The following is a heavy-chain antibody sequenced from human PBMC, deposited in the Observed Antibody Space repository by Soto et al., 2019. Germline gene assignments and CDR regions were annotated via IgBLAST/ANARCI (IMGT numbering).Heavy chain of an antibody. D-gene: IGHD3-3*01. V-gene: IGHV3-23*01. CDR2: ISGSGGST. CDR3: ARRGSWSYYDY. Sequence: EVQLLESGCGLVQPGGSLRLSCVASGFTFSSYAMRWVRQAPVKGLEWVSAISGSGGSTYYADSVKGRFTISRDNSKNTLYLQLNSRRAENTAVYYSARRGSWSYYDYWGQGTLVTVSS. J-gene: IGHJ4*02. CDR1: GFTFSSYA.